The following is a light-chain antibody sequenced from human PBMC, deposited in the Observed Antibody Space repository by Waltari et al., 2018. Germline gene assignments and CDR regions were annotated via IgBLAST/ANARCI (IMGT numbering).Light chain of an antibody. J-gene: IGKJ4*01. Sequence: DIQMTQSPSTLSASVGDRVTITCRASQSLGNWLAWYQQKPVKAPKLLLYGASNLESGVPSRFSGSGSGTEFTLTISSLQYDFATYYCQQYNTYPLTFGGGTKVEI. V-gene: IGKV1-5*03. CDR3: QQYNTYPLT. CDR1: QSLGNW. CDR2: GAS.